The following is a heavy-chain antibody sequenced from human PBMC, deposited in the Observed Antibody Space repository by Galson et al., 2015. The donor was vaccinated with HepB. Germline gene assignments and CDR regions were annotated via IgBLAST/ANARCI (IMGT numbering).Heavy chain of an antibody. CDR3: ARAVSYYYDSSGYWGYGMDV. J-gene: IGHJ6*02. V-gene: IGHV3-7*04. Sequence: SLRLSCAASGFTFSSYWMSWVRQAPGKGLEWVANIKQDGSEKYYVDSVKGRFTISRDNAKNSLYLQMNSLRAEDTAVYYCARAVSYYYDSSGYWGYGMDVWVQGTTVTVSS. D-gene: IGHD3-22*01. CDR1: GFTFSSYW. CDR2: IKQDGSEK.